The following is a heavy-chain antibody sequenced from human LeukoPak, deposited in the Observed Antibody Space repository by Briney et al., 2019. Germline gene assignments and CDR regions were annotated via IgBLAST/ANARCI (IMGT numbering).Heavy chain of an antibody. CDR3: ARGAPSDY. CDR1: GGSISGGSISSYY. CDR2: IYTSGAT. J-gene: IGHJ4*02. V-gene: IGHV4-4*07. Sequence: SETLSLTCTVSGGSISGGSISSYYWSWVRQPAGKGLEWIGRIYTSGATNYNPSLKSRVTMSVDTSKNQFSPKLNSVTAADTAVYYCARGAPSDYWGQGTLVTVSS.